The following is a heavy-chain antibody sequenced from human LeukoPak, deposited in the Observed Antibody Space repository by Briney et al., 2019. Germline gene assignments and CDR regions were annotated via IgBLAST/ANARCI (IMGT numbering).Heavy chain of an antibody. V-gene: IGHV4-59*01. J-gene: IGHJ3*02. Sequence: SETLSLTCTVSGGSISGYYWSWIRQPPGKGLEWIGYIYYSGSTNYNPSLKSRVTISVDTSKNQFSLKLSSVTAADTAVYYCARVTLVEMATIDAFDIWGQGTMVTVSS. CDR3: ARVTLVEMATIDAFDI. CDR2: IYYSGST. CDR1: GGSISGYY. D-gene: IGHD5-24*01.